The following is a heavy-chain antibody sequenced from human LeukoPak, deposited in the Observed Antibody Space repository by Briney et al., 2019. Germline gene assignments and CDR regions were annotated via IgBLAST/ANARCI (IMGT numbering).Heavy chain of an antibody. CDR1: GGSLSSYY. D-gene: IGHD6-13*01. CDR3: ARAPGIAAAGTHFDF. J-gene: IGHJ4*02. Sequence: SETLPLTCTVSGGSLSSYYWSWIRQPPGKGLEWIGYIYYSGSAKYSPSLKSRVTISVDTSKNQFSLKLSSVTAGDTAVYYCARAPGIAAAGTHFDFWGQGTLVTVSS. CDR2: IYYSGSA. V-gene: IGHV4-59*01.